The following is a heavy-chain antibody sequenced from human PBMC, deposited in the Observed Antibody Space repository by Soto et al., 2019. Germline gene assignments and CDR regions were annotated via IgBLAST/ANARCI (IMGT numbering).Heavy chain of an antibody. CDR2: ISSDGADK. CDR1: GFTFSSYG. J-gene: IGHJ4*02. V-gene: IGHV3-30*18. Sequence: PGGSLRLSCVVSGFTFSSYGFHWVRQAPGQGLEWVAVISSDGADKYYADSVRGRFTISRDNSKSTLFLQMYSLGIEDTAVYYCAKDVNEKDLDYHLDSWGQGTLVTVSS. D-gene: IGHD1-1*01. CDR3: AKDVNEKDLDYHLDS.